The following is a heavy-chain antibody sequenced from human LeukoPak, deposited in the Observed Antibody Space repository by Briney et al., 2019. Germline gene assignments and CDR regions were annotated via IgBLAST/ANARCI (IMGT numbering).Heavy chain of an antibody. Sequence: TGGSLRLSCAASGFTFRSYDMHWVRQATGKGLEWVSGIGTAGEIYYPGSVKGRFTISRENAKNSLYLQMNSLRAGDTAVYYCARAAYSSTWYSRYFDLWGRGTLVTVPS. CDR3: ARAAYSSTWYSRYFDL. CDR1: GFTFRSYD. J-gene: IGHJ2*01. CDR2: IGTAGEI. V-gene: IGHV3-13*01. D-gene: IGHD6-13*01.